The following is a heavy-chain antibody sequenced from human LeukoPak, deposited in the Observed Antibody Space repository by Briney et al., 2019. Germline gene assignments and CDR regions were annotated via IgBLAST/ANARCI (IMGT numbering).Heavy chain of an antibody. CDR3: AMTMVVTRDAFDI. J-gene: IGHJ3*02. CDR2: MNPNSGNT. CDR1: GYTFTSYD. Sequence: ASVKVSCKASGYTFTSYDINWVRQATGQGLEWMGWMNPNSGNTGYAQKFQGRVTMTRNTSISTAYMELSSLGSEDTAVYYCAMTMVVTRDAFDIWGQGTMVTVSS. D-gene: IGHD4-23*01. V-gene: IGHV1-8*01.